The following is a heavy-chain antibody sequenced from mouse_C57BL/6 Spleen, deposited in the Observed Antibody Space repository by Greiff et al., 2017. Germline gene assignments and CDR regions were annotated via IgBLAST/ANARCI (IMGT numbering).Heavy chain of an antibody. D-gene: IGHD2-5*01. CDR3: AKNAKDSNYGWYFDV. V-gene: IGHV2-5*01. CDR1: GFSLTSYG. J-gene: IGHJ1*03. Sequence: VKLKQSGPGLVQPSQSLSITCTVSGFSLTSYGVHWVRQSPGKGLEWLGVIWRGGSTDYNAAFMSRLSITKDNSKSQVFFKMNSLQADDTAIYYCAKNAKDSNYGWYFDVWGTGTTVTVSS. CDR2: IWRGGST.